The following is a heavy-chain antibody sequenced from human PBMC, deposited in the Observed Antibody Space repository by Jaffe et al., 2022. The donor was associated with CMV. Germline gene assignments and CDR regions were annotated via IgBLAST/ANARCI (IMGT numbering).Heavy chain of an antibody. D-gene: IGHD3-22*01. J-gene: IGHJ6*03. CDR3: ARTRGDYDSSGYFSYYYYMDV. Sequence: QVTLRESGPALVKPTQTLTLTCTFSGFSLSTSGMCVSWIRQPPGKALEWLARIDWDDDKYYSTSLKTRLTISKDTSKNQVVLTMTNMDPVDTATYYCARTRGDYDSSGYFSYYYYMDVWGKGTTVTVSS. V-gene: IGHV2-70*15. CDR1: GFSLSTSGMC. CDR2: IDWDDDK.